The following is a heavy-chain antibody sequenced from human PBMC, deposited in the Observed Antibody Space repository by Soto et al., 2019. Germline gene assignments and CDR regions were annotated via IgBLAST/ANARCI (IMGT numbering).Heavy chain of an antibody. V-gene: IGHV3-33*01. Sequence: ESGGGVVQPGRSLRLSCAASGFTFSSYGMHWVRQAPGKGLEWVAVIWYDGSNKYYADSVKGRFTISRDNSKNTLYLQMNSLRAEDTAVYYCARDNRHDYGDYVYFDYWGQGTLVTVSS. CDR2: IWYDGSNK. CDR3: ARDNRHDYGDYVYFDY. CDR1: GFTFSSYG. D-gene: IGHD4-17*01. J-gene: IGHJ4*02.